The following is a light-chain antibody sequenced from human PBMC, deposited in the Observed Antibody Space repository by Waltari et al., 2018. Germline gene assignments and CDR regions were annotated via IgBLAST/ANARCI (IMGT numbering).Light chain of an antibody. V-gene: IGLV3-21*01. CDR3: QVWDANTDPGV. CDR2: YDS. J-gene: IGLJ1*01. CDR1: NIDSKS. Sequence: SYVLTQPPSVSVAPGETARLTCGGNNIDSKSVHWYRQRPGKAPVLVISYDSDRPSGIPDRLSGSNSGNTATLTISRVEAGDEADYYCQVWDANTDPGVFGTGTEVTVL.